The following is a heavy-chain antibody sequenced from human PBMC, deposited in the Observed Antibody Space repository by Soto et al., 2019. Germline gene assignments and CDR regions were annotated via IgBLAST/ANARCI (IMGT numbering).Heavy chain of an antibody. V-gene: IGHV1-69*02. J-gene: IGHJ4*02. D-gene: IGHD5-18*01. CDR1: GGTFSGYT. Sequence: SVKVSCKASGGTFSGYTISWGRQAPGQRREWMGRIIPILGIANYAQKFQGRGTITADKSTSTVYMELSSLRSEDTAVYYCAGHFEDTTIVSDRWGQETLVTISS. CDR3: AGHFEDTTIVSDR. CDR2: IIPILGIA.